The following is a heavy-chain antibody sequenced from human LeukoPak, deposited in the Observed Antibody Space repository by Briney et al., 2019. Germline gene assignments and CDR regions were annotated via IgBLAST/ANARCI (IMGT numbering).Heavy chain of an antibody. Sequence: PSETLSLTCRVSGYSISSGYSWGWIRQAPGQGLEWIGNMFHNEKSYNNPSLKSRVTISADTSKNQFSLKVTSVIATDTAVYYCARFDHVWETHGMDAFDLWGQGTMVTVSS. D-gene: IGHD3-16*01. CDR2: MFHNEKS. V-gene: IGHV4-38-2*01. CDR1: GYSISSGYS. CDR3: ARFDHVWETHGMDAFDL. J-gene: IGHJ3*01.